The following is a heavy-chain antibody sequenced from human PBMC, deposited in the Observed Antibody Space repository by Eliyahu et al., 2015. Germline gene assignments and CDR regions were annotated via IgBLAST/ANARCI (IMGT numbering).Heavy chain of an antibody. V-gene: IGHV3-9*01. J-gene: IGHJ3*02. Sequence: EVQLVXSGXGLVXPGRSLRLSXAAXGFXFXDYAMXWVRQAPGKGLEWVSGISWNSGSIGYADSVKGRFTISRDNAKNSLYLQMNSLRAEDTALYYCAKDISIVVVHNAFDIWGQGTMVTVSS. CDR1: GFXFXDYA. CDR2: ISWNSGSI. D-gene: IGHD3-22*01. CDR3: AKDISIVVVHNAFDI.